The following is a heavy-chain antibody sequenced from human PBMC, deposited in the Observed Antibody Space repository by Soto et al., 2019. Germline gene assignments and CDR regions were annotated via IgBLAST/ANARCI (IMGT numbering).Heavy chain of an antibody. D-gene: IGHD3-10*01. J-gene: IGHJ5*02. CDR1: GGSISSGGYY. Sequence: SETLSLTCTVSGGSISSGGYYWSWIRQHPGKGLEWIGYIYYSGSTYYNPSLKSRVTISVDTSKNQFSLKLSSVTAADTAVYYCARSPHTSLWFGESRKNWFDPWGQGTLVTVSS. V-gene: IGHV4-31*03. CDR2: IYYSGST. CDR3: ARSPHTSLWFGESRKNWFDP.